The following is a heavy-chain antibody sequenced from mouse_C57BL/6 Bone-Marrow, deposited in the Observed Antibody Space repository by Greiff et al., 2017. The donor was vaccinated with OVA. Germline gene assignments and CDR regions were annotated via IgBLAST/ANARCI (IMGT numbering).Heavy chain of an antibody. CDR2: ISYDGSN. CDR1: GYSITSGYY. CDR3: ARNAYYSNYDYYAMDY. D-gene: IGHD2-5*01. Sequence: VQLQQSGPGLVKPSQSLSLTCSVTGYSITSGYYWNWIRQFPGNKLEWMGYISYDGSNNYNPSLKNRISITRDTSKNQFFLKLNSVTTEETATYYCARNAYYSNYDYYAMDYWGQGTSVTVSS. J-gene: IGHJ4*01. V-gene: IGHV3-6*01.